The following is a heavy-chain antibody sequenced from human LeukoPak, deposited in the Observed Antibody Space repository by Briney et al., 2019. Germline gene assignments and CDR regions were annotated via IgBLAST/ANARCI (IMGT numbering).Heavy chain of an antibody. J-gene: IGHJ4*02. D-gene: IGHD1-26*01. CDR3: TRTSPGIPLDF. Sequence: SETLSLTCGVSGVSFSGYYWSWIRQAPGKGPEWIWEISHTGRTAYNPSLKSRVTISLDTSKNQFSLKLTFVSAADTAVYYCTRTSPGIPLDFWGQGTLVTVSS. CDR2: ISHTGRT. CDR1: GVSFSGYY. V-gene: IGHV4-34*01.